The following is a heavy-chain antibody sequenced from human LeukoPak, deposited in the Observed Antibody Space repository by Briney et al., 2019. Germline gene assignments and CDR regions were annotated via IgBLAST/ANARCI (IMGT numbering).Heavy chain of an antibody. CDR3: AKIGAVAGHFDY. D-gene: IGHD6-19*01. Sequence: GGSLRLSCAASGFTFSSYGMHWVRQAPGKGLEWVAFIRYDGSDKYYADSVKGRFTISRDNSKNTLYLQMNSLRGEDTAVYHCAKIGAVAGHFDYWGQGTLVTVSS. CDR1: GFTFSSYG. CDR2: IRYDGSDK. V-gene: IGHV3-30*02. J-gene: IGHJ4*02.